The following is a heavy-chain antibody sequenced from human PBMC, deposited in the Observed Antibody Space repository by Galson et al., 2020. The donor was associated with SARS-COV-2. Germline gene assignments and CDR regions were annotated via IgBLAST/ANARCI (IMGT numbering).Heavy chain of an antibody. CDR2: IGTAGDP. CDR3: AINTGTYYYDSSGYYPFDY. V-gene: IGHV3-13*05. J-gene: IGHJ4*02. D-gene: IGHD3-22*01. CDR1: GFTFSSYD. Sequence: ASVKVSCAASGFTFSSYDMHWVRQATGKGLEWVSAIGTAGDPYYPGSVKGRFTISRENAKNSLYLQMNSLRAGDTAVYYCAINTGTYYYDSSGYYPFDYWGQGTLVTVSS.